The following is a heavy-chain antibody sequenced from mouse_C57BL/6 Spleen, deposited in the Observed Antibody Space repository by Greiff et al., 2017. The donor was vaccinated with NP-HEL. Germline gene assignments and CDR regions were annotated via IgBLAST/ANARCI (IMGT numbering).Heavy chain of an antibody. Sequence: QVQLQQSGPELVKPGASVKMSCKASGYTFTTYPIEWMKQNHGKSLAWIGNFHPYNDDTKYNEKFKGKATLTVDKSSSTVYLKLSRLTSDDSAFDYCGKGLRWYFGVCGTGTTVTVSS. CDR1: GYTFTTYP. V-gene: IGHV1-47*01. CDR2: FHPYNDDT. CDR3: GKGLRWYFGV. D-gene: IGHD2-4*01. J-gene: IGHJ1*03.